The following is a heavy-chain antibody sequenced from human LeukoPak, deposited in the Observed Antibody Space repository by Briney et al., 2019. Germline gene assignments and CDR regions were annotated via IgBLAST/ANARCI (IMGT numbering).Heavy chain of an antibody. J-gene: IGHJ5*02. V-gene: IGHV4-39*07. D-gene: IGHD3-16*01. CDR2: IYYSGST. Sequence: SETLSLTCTVSGGSISSSSYYWGWIRQPPGKGLEWIGSIYYSGSTYYNPSLKSRVTISVDTSKNQISLKLSSVTAADTAVYYCARYDPVQNWFDPWGQGTLVTVSS. CDR3: ARYDPVQNWFDP. CDR1: GGSISSSSYY.